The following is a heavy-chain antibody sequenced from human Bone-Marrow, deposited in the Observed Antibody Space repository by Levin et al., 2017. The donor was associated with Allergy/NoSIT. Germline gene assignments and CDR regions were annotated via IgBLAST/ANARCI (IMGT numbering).Heavy chain of an antibody. CDR3: AREIGIGYFDSSGFFDL. J-gene: IGHJ4*02. Sequence: SETLSLTCTVSGGSISSDGSYWGWIRQHPGKGLEWIGYIYYSGSAHYNPSLMSRVTISIDTSKSQFSPKLTSVTAADTAVYYCAREIGIGYFDSSGFFDLWGQGSLVTFSS. CDR2: IYYSGSA. D-gene: IGHD3-22*01. V-gene: IGHV4-31*03. CDR1: GGSISSDGSY.